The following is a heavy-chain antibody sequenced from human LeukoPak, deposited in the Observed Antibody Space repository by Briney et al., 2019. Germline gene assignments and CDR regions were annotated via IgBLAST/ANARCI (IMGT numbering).Heavy chain of an antibody. CDR3: ARDTVDY. J-gene: IGHJ4*02. CDR2: INPNSGGT. CDR1: GYTFPDYY. D-gene: IGHD4-17*01. Sequence: ASVKVSCKASGYTFPDYYMHWVGQAPGQGLEWMGWINPNSGGTNYAKKFQGRVTMTRETSISTASMELTRLTSNDTAVYYCARDTVDYWGQGTLVTVSS. V-gene: IGHV1-2*02.